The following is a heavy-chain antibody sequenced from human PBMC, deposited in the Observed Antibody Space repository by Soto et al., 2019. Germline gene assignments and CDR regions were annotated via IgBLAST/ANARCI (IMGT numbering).Heavy chain of an antibody. CDR1: GYTFTSYY. V-gene: IGHV1-46*01. J-gene: IGHJ4*02. CDR2: INPSGGST. CDR3: ARSKGGELLSDRYFDY. Sequence: ASVKVSCKASGYTFTSYYMHWVRQAPGQGLEWMGIINPSGGSTSYAQKFQGRVTMTRDTSTSTVYMELSSLRSEDTAVYYCARSKGGELLSDRYFDYWGQGTLVTVSS. D-gene: IGHD3-10*01.